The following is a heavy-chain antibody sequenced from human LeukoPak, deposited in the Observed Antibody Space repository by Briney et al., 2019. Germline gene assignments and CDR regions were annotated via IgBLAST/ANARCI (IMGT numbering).Heavy chain of an antibody. CDR3: ARDSPQNWFDP. Sequence: PSETLSLTCTVSGGSISSYYWSWLRQPPGKGLEWIGYIYYSGSTNYNPSLKSRVTISVDTSKNQFSLKLSSVTAADTAVYYCARDSPQNWFDPWGQGALVTVSS. J-gene: IGHJ5*02. CDR1: GGSISSYY. CDR2: IYYSGST. V-gene: IGHV4-59*01.